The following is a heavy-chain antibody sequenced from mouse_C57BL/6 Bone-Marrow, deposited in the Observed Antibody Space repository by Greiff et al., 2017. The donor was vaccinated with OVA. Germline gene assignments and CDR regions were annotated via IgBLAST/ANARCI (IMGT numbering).Heavy chain of an antibody. V-gene: IGHV1-69*01. CDR3: ARSGTTVVDHWYFDV. CDR2: IDPSDSYT. CDR1: GYTFTSYW. D-gene: IGHD1-1*01. J-gene: IGHJ1*03. Sequence: QVQLKESGAELVMPGASVKLSCKASGYTFTSYWMHWVKQRPGQGLEWIGEIDPSDSYTNYNQKFKGKSTLTVDKSSSTAYMQLSSLTSEDSAVYYCARSGTTVVDHWYFDVWGTGTTVTVSS.